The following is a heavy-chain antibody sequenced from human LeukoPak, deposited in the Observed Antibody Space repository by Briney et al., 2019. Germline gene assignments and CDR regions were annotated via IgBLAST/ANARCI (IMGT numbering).Heavy chain of an antibody. CDR1: GGSVTSSGYY. J-gene: IGHJ3*02. Sequence: SETLSLTCTVSGGSVTSSGYYWSWVRQPPGKGLEYIGYIYYSGSTNYNPSLKRRVTISVDTSNNQFFLKLRSVTAADTAVYSCARDSASTGYMNAFDIWGRGTMVTVSS. CDR2: IYYSGST. CDR3: ARDSASTGYMNAFDI. D-gene: IGHD3-22*01. V-gene: IGHV4-61*08.